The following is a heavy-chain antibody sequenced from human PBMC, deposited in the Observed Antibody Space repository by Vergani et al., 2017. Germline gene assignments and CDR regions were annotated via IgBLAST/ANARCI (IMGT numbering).Heavy chain of an antibody. Sequence: EVQLVESGGGLVKPGGSLRLSCAASGFTFSSYAMSWVRQAPGKGLEWVSAISGSGGSTYYADSVKGRFTISRDNSKNTLYLQMNSLRAEDTAVYYCAKVGFIVVVPAASDAFDIWGQGTMVTVSS. CDR2: ISGSGGST. CDR3: AKVGFIVVVPAASDAFDI. V-gene: IGHV3-23*04. D-gene: IGHD2-2*01. J-gene: IGHJ3*02. CDR1: GFTFSSYA.